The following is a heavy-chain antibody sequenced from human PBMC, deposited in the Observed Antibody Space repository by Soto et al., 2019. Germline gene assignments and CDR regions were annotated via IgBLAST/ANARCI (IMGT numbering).Heavy chain of an antibody. J-gene: IGHJ5*02. CDR1: GYTFTSYD. CDR2: MNPNSGNT. CDR3: ARGIKYGAYSRWFDP. Sequence: QVQLVQSGAEVKKPGASVKVSCKASGYTFTSYDINWVRQATGQGLEYLGWMNPNSGNTAYVQKCQGSVTMTWDTSITTAYMELSSLRSEDTAVYFCARGIKYGAYSRWFDPWGQGTLVTVSS. V-gene: IGHV1-8*01. D-gene: IGHD4-17*01.